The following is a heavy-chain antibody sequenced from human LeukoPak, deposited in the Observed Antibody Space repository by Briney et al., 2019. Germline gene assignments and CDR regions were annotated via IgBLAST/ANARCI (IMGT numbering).Heavy chain of an antibody. CDR1: GFTFSNYA. V-gene: IGHV3-64*04. Sequence: GGSLRLSCSASGFTFSNYAMHWVRQAPGKGLEYVSAISSNGGSTYYADSVKGRFTISRDNSKNTLYLQMNSLRAEDTAVYYCAMGRYCSSTSCYSIGYWGQGTLVTVSS. D-gene: IGHD2-2*01. CDR2: ISSNGGST. J-gene: IGHJ4*02. CDR3: AMGRYCSSTSCYSIGY.